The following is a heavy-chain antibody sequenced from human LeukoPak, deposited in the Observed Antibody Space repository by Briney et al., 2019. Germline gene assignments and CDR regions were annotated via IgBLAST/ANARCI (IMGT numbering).Heavy chain of an antibody. CDR3: TRELITVIDAFDI. Sequence: GASVKVSCKASGYTFTGYYMHWVRQAPGQGLEWMGWINPNSGGTKYAQEFQDRVTLTRDTSISTAYMELSRLRSDDAAMYYCTRELITVIDAFDIWGQGTMVTVSS. V-gene: IGHV1-2*02. D-gene: IGHD3-22*01. J-gene: IGHJ3*02. CDR1: GYTFTGYY. CDR2: INPNSGGT.